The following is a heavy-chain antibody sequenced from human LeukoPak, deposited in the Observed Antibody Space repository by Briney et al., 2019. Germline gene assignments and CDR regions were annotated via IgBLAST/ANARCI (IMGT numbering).Heavy chain of an antibody. D-gene: IGHD3-22*01. CDR3: AKDRDYYDSSGYLNY. J-gene: IGHJ4*02. CDR1: GFTFSSYG. CDR2: IWYDGSNK. Sequence: GGSLRLSCAASGFTFSSYGMHWVRQAPGKGLEWVAVIWYDGSNKYYADSVKGRFTISRDNSKNTLYLQMNSLRAEDTAVYYCAKDRDYYDSSGYLNYWGQGTLVTVSS. V-gene: IGHV3-30*02.